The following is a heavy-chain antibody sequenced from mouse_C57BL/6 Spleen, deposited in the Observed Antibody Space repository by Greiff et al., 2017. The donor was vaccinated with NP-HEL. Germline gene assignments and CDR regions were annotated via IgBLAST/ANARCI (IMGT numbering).Heavy chain of an antibody. V-gene: IGHV1-42*01. Sequence: EVQLQQSGPELVKPGASVKISCKASGYSFTGYYMNWVKQSPEKSLEWIGEINPSTGGTTYNQKFKAKATLTVDKSSSTAYMQLKSLTSEDSAVYYCARRAIYYGYDERAYWGQGTLVTVSA. D-gene: IGHD2-2*01. CDR3: ARRAIYYGYDERAY. CDR1: GYSFTGYY. J-gene: IGHJ3*01. CDR2: INPSTGGT.